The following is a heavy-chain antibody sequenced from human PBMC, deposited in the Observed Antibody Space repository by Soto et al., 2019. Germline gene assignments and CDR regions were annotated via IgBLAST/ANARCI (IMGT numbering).Heavy chain of an antibody. J-gene: IGHJ6*02. V-gene: IGHV3-48*03. Sequence: GSLRLSCVASGFVFKNYEMNWVRQAPGKGLEWISYISNSGNTIYVADSMRGRFTISRDNAKNSLFLQMNSLRADDTAVYYCTRDIDNRDYYYGLDVWGQGTTVTVSS. CDR2: ISNSGNTI. D-gene: IGHD1-20*01. CDR1: GFVFKNYE. CDR3: TRDIDNRDYYYGLDV.